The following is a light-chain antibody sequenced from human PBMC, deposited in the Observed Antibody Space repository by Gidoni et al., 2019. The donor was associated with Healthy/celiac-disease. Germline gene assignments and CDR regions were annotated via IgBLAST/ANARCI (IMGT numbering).Light chain of an antibody. CDR2: WAS. Sequence: DIVMTQSPDPLAVSLGERATINCKSSQSVLYSSNNKNYLAWYQQKPGQPPKLLIYWASTRESGVPDRFSGSGSGTDFTVTISSLQAEDVAVYYCQQYYSSPPTFGQGTKVEIK. J-gene: IGKJ1*01. CDR3: QQYYSSPPT. CDR1: QSVLYSSNNKNY. V-gene: IGKV4-1*01.